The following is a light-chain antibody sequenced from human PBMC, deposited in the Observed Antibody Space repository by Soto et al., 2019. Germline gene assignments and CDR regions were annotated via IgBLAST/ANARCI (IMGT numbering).Light chain of an antibody. J-gene: IGKJ5*01. CDR3: KQTLQNPIT. CDR1: QSLLQSNGHNY. CDR2: VGS. Sequence: IVMTQSSLSLSVTPGEPASISCRSSQSLLQSNGHNYVNWYLQKPGQSPQFLIYVGSYRASGVPDRFSGSGSGTDFTLDISRVEAEDVGIYYCKQTLQNPITFGQGTRLEIK. V-gene: IGKV2-28*01.